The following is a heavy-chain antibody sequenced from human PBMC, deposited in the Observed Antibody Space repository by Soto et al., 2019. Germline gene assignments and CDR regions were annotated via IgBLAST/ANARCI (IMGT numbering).Heavy chain of an antibody. CDR1: GFTFSTFD. V-gene: IGHV3-23*01. J-gene: IGHJ4*02. CDR2: IRGVAGST. Sequence: EVQLLESGGGLVQPGGSLRLSCAASGFTFSTFDMTWVRQAPGKGLEWVSLIRGVAGSTHYADSVKGRFTISKDNSKNMLYLEMTSLRGDDSAVYFCVKGAWLDYWGQGNMVTVSS. CDR3: VKGAWLDY. D-gene: IGHD6-19*01.